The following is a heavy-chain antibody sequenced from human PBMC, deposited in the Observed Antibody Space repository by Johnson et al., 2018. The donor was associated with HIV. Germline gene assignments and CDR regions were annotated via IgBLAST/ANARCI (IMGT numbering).Heavy chain of an antibody. D-gene: IGHD2-15*01. J-gene: IGHJ3*02. Sequence: GRFTISRDNAKNSLYLQMNSLRAEDTALYYCAKGRVVVAATEAFDIWGQGTMVTVSS. CDR3: AKGRVVVAATEAFDI. V-gene: IGHV3-9*01.